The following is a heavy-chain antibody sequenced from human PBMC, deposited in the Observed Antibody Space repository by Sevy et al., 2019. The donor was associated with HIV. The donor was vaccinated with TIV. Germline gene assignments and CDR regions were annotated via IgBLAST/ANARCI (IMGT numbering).Heavy chain of an antibody. D-gene: IGHD1-1*01. CDR3: ARQALELERRPFDY. CDR2: INHSGST. CDR1: GGSFSGYY. J-gene: IGHJ4*02. Sequence: SETLSLTCAVYGGSFSGYYWSWIRQPPGKGLEWIGEINHSGSTNYNPSLKSRVTISVDTSKNQFSLKLSSVTAADTAVYYCARQALELERRPFDYWGQRTLVTVS. V-gene: IGHV4-34*01.